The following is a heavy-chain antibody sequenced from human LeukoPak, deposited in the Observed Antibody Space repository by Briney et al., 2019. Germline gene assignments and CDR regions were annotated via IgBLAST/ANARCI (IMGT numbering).Heavy chain of an antibody. CDR2: IIPIFGTA. D-gene: IGHD4-11*01. CDR3: ARGSTVTTRYYYYYMDV. Sequence: ASVKVSCKASGGTFSSYAISWVRQAPGQGLEWMGGIIPIFGTANYAQKFQGRVTITADKSTSTAYMELSSLRSEDTAVYYCARGSTVTTRYYYYYMDVWGKGTTVTVSS. J-gene: IGHJ6*03. CDR1: GGTFSSYA. V-gene: IGHV1-69*06.